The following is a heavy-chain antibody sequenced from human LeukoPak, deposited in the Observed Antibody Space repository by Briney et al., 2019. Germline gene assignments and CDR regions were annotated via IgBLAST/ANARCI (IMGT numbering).Heavy chain of an antibody. D-gene: IGHD3-16*02. J-gene: IGHJ5*02. CDR3: ARECQDDYVWGSYRFSWFDP. CDR2: IYYSGST. CDR1: GGSISSYY. V-gene: IGHV4-59*01. Sequence: SETLSLTCTVSGGSISSYYWSWIRQPPGKGLECIGYIYYSGSTNCNPSLKSRVTISVDTSKNQFSLKLSSVTAADTAVYYCARECQDDYVWGSYRFSWFDPWGQGTLVTVSS.